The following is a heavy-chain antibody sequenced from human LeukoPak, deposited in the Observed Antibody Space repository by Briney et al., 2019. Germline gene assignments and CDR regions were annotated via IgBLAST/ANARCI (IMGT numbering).Heavy chain of an antibody. D-gene: IGHD3-22*01. V-gene: IGHV3-48*03. CDR2: ISSSGSTI. Sequence: GGSLRLSCAASGFTFSSYEMNWVRQAPGKGLEWVSYISSSGSTIYYADSVKGRFTISRDNSKNTLYLQMNSLRAEDTAVYYCAKSITMIVVVITGDAFDIWGQGTMVTVSS. CDR1: GFTFSSYE. J-gene: IGHJ3*02. CDR3: AKSITMIVVVITGDAFDI.